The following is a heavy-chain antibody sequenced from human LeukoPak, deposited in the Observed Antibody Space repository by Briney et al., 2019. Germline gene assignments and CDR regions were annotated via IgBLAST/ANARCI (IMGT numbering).Heavy chain of an antibody. Sequence: SETLSLTCTVSGGSISSYYWSWIRQPAGKGLEWIGYIYYSGSTNYNPSLKSRVTISVDTSKNQFSLKLSSVTAADTAVYYCATENRGAFDIWGQGTMVTVSS. D-gene: IGHD1-14*01. CDR3: ATENRGAFDI. CDR1: GGSISSYY. V-gene: IGHV4-59*08. CDR2: IYYSGST. J-gene: IGHJ3*02.